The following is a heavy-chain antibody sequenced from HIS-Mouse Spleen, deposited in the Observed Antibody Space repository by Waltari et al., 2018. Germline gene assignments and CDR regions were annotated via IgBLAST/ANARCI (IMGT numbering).Heavy chain of an antibody. J-gene: IGHJ2*01. CDR1: GGSISSSSYY. D-gene: IGHD6-13*01. CDR2: IYYSGST. V-gene: IGHV4-39*07. Sequence: QLQLQESGPGLVKPSETLSLTCTVPGGSISSSSYYWGWIRQPPGKGLGLIGSIYYSGSTYYNPSLKSRVTISVDTSKNQFSLKLSSVTAADTAVYYCAREIPYSSSWYDWYFDLWGRGTLVTVSS. CDR3: AREIPYSSSWYDWYFDL.